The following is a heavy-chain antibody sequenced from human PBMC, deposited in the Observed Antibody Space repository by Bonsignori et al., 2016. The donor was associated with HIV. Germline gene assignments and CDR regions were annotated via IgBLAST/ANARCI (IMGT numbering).Heavy chain of an antibody. J-gene: IGHJ6*03. Sequence: WIRQPPGKGLEWVSYISSSGSTIYYADSVKGRFTISRDNAKNSLYLQMNSLRAEDTAVYYCARDPSGFYYMDVWGKGTTVTVSS. CDR2: ISSSGSTI. CDR3: ARDPSGFYYMDV. D-gene: IGHD6-25*01. V-gene: IGHV3-48*03.